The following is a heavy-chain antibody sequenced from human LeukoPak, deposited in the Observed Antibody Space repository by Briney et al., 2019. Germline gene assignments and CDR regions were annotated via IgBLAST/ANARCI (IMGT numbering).Heavy chain of an antibody. CDR3: ASEHYCSSTSCYGDAFDI. Sequence: GASVKVSCKASGGTFSSYTISWVRQAPGQGLEWMGRIIPILGIANYAQKFQGRVTITADKSTSTAYVELSSLRSEDTAVYYCASEHYCSSTSCYGDAFDIWGQGTMVTASS. J-gene: IGHJ3*02. D-gene: IGHD2-2*01. V-gene: IGHV1-69*02. CDR1: GGTFSSYT. CDR2: IIPILGIA.